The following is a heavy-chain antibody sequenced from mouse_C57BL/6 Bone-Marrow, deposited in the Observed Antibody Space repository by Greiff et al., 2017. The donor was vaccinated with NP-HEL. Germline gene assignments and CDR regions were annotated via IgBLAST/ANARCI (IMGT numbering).Heavy chain of an antibody. CDR1: GFTFSSYA. CDR2: ISDGGSYT. J-gene: IGHJ2*01. V-gene: IGHV5-4*01. CDR3: ARDYYGSRDY. Sequence: EVKLMESGGGLVKPGGSLKLSCAASGFTFSSYAMSWVRQTPEKRLEWVATISDGGSYTYYPDNVKGRFTISRDNAKNNLYLQMSHLKSEDTAMYYCARDYYGSRDYWGQGTTLTVSS. D-gene: IGHD1-1*01.